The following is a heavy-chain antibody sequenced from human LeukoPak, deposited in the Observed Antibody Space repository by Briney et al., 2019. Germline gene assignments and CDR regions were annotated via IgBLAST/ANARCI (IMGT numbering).Heavy chain of an antibody. D-gene: IGHD3-22*01. CDR3: ARDPPYYDGSGYYYDY. CDR1: GFTFSTYS. J-gene: IGHJ4*02. Sequence: PGGSLRLSCAASGFTFSTYSMNWVRQAPGKGLEWVSSISGSSIYIYYADSVKGRFTISRDNAKNSLYLQSNSLRAEDTAVYYCARDPPYYDGSGYYYDYWGQGTLVTVSS. V-gene: IGHV3-21*01. CDR2: ISGSSIYI.